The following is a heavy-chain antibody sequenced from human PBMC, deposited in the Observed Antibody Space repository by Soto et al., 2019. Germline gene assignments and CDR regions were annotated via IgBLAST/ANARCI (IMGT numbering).Heavy chain of an antibody. J-gene: IGHJ5*01. D-gene: IGHD3-22*01. CDR3: STRAYDTIGYYRCDP. CDR2: INHSGRV. CDR1: GGYFSGHS. V-gene: IGHV4-34*01. Sequence: PSETLSLTCAVNGGYFSGHSWTWIRQSPGKGLEWIGDINHSGRVNYSPSLKSRVTISLDTSKNQYSLTLNAVTAADTAMYYCSTRAYDTIGYYRCDPWGQGTLVTVSS.